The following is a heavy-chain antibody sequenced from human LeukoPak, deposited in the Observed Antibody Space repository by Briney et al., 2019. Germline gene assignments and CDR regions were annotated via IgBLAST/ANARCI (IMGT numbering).Heavy chain of an antibody. Sequence: GGSLRLSCAASGFTFSSYSMNWVRQAPGKGLEWVSSISSSSSYIYYADSVKGRFTISRDNAKNSLYLQMNSLRAEDTAVYYCARGAITMVRGINAFDIWGQGTMVTVSS. CDR3: ARGAITMVRGINAFDI. CDR2: ISSSSSYI. V-gene: IGHV3-21*01. D-gene: IGHD3-10*01. CDR1: GFTFSSYS. J-gene: IGHJ3*02.